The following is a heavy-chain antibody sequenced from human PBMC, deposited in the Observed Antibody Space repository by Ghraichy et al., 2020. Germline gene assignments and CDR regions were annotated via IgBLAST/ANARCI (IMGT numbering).Heavy chain of an antibody. CDR3: ARHAAVGYDYYYYYYMDV. J-gene: IGHJ6*03. Sequence: SETLSLTCTVSGGSISSSSYYWGWIRQPPGKGLEWIGSIYYSGSTYYNPSLKSRVTISVDTSKNQFSLKLSSVTAADTAVYYCARHAAVGYDYYYYYYMDVWGKGTTVTVSS. CDR2: IYYSGST. V-gene: IGHV4-39*01. D-gene: IGHD5-12*01. CDR1: GGSISSSSYY.